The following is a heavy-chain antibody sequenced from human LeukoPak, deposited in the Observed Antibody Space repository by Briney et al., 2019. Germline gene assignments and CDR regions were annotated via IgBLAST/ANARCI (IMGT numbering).Heavy chain of an antibody. Sequence: GGSLRLSCAASGFTFSSYGMHWVRQAPGKGLEWVAFIRYDGSNKYYADSVKGRFTISRDNSKNTLYLQMNSLRAEDTAVYYCAKDSHYYGSGSYYNPDYWGQGTLVTVSS. J-gene: IGHJ4*02. CDR3: AKDSHYYGSGSYYNPDY. V-gene: IGHV3-30*02. D-gene: IGHD3-10*01. CDR2: IRYDGSNK. CDR1: GFTFSSYG.